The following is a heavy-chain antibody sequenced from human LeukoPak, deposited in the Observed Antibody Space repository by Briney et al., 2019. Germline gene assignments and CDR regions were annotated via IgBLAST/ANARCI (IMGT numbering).Heavy chain of an antibody. CDR2: SSIGNTYI. D-gene: IGHD3-22*01. CDR3: AGSDTIGYLPREWDYWYFDR. J-gene: IGHJ2*01. CDR1: GFTFSRYS. V-gene: IGHV3-21*03. Sequence: PGGSVSLFCAASGFTFSRYSTNWVRQAAGKGREWVSSSSIGNTYIYYADSVKGRFIISRDNAKNSLYLRLNSLRAEDTAVYYCAGSDTIGYLPREWDYWYFDRWGRGTLVTVSS.